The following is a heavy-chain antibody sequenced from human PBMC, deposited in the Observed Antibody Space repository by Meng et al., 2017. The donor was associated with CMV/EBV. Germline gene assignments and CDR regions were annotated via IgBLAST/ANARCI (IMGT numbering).Heavy chain of an antibody. CDR1: GGSIRSYY. CDR2: IYTSGST. D-gene: IGHD6-19*01. CDR3: ARDSSGWYPHFDY. Sequence: QGQRQESGPGLGKPSETLSLPFHVSGGSIRSYYWSWIRQPAGKGLEWIGRIYTSGSTNSNPSLKSRVTMSVDTSKNQFSLKLSSVTAADTAVYYCARDSSGWYPHFDYWGQGTLVTVSS. V-gene: IGHV4-4*07. J-gene: IGHJ4*02.